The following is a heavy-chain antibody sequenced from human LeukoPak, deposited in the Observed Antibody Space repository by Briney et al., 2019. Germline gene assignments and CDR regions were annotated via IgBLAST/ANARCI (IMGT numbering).Heavy chain of an antibody. D-gene: IGHD5-12*01. CDR1: GDSVSSNNID. CDR2: TYYRSKWYN. J-gene: IGHJ3*02. CDR3: ARRGASDAFDI. V-gene: IGHV6-1*01. Sequence: SQTLSLTCAISGDSVSSNNIDWNWIRQSPSGGLEWLGRTYYRSKWYNDYAMSPKSRITINPDTSKNQFSLQLNSVTPDDTAMYYCARRGASDAFDIWGQGTMVSVSS.